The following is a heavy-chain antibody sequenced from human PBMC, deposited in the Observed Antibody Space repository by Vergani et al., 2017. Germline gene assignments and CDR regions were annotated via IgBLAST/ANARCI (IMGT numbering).Heavy chain of an antibody. CDR2: INHSGST. CDR3: ARGFLEFDFWSGPTLWYFDY. D-gene: IGHD3-3*01. CDR1: GGPFSGYY. Sequence: QVQLQQWGAGLLKPSETLSLTCAVYGGPFSGYYWSWIRQPPGKGLEWIGEINHSGSTNYNPSLKSRVTISVDTSKNQFSLKLSSVTAADTAVYYCARGFLEFDFWSGPTLWYFDYWGQGTLVTVSS. V-gene: IGHV4-34*01. J-gene: IGHJ4*02.